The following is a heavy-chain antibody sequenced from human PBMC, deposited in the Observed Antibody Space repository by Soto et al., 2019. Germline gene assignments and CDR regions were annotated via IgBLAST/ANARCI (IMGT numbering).Heavy chain of an antibody. Sequence: GGSLRLSCAASEFIFSSYAMSWVRQAPGKGPEWVAVISDTGGGTYYADSVKGRFTISRNNPKNTLYLQMNSLRAEDTGLYYCAKDGGGGPYSTAWYEFDYWGQGTQVTVSS. D-gene: IGHD2-2*01. V-gene: IGHV3-23*01. CDR1: EFIFSSYA. CDR3: AKDGGGGPYSTAWYEFDY. CDR2: ISDTGGGT. J-gene: IGHJ4*02.